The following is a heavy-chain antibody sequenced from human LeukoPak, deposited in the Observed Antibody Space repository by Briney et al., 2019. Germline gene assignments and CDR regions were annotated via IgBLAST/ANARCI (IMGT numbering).Heavy chain of an antibody. J-gene: IGHJ5*01. CDR1: GFTFSNYV. Sequence: GGSLRLSCAASGFTFSNYVINWVRQAPGKGLEWVSGISASGYSTYYADSVKGRFTISRDNSKNTLFLEMNSLRVDDTAIYYCAKDKISKDYLPEIDSWGQGTLVTVSS. CDR3: AKDKISKDYLPEIDS. CDR2: ISASGYST. D-gene: IGHD4-11*01. V-gene: IGHV3-23*01.